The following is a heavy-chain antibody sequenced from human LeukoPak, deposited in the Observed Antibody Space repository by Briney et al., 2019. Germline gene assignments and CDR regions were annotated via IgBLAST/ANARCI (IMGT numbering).Heavy chain of an antibody. Sequence: GESLKISCKGSGSSFTSYWIGWVRQMPGKGLEWMGIIYPGDSDTRYSPSFQGQVTISADKSISTAYLQWSSLKASDTAMYYCARIETYCSSTSCYGYYYYGMDVWGQGTRSPSP. J-gene: IGHJ6*02. CDR2: IYPGDSDT. D-gene: IGHD2-2*01. V-gene: IGHV5-51*01. CDR3: ARIETYCSSTSCYGYYYYGMDV. CDR1: GSSFTSYW.